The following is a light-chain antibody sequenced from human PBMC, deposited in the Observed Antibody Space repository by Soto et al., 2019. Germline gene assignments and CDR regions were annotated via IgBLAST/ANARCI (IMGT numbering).Light chain of an antibody. CDR1: TGASSDVGSYDL. CDR3: CSYATGATRI. CDR2: EVS. Sequence: QSVLTQPASVSGSPGQSITISCTGATGASSDVGSYDLVSWYQQYPGKAPKLIIYEVSQRPSGVSHRFSGSKSGNTASLTISGLQAEDEADYHCCSYATGATRIFGGGTKLTVL. V-gene: IGLV2-23*02. J-gene: IGLJ2*01.